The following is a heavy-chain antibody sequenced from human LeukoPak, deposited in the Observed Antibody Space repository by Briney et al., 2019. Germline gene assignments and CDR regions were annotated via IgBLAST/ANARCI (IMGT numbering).Heavy chain of an antibody. J-gene: IGHJ4*02. CDR2: IIPNFGTA. Sequence: SVNVSCTPSGDTFSSYAISWVRQAPGQGLEWMGGIIPNFGTANYAQKFQGRVTITADESTSTAYMELSSLRSENTAVYYCARSSFKYDFWSGYHMDPLDYWGQGTLVTVSS. CDR1: GDTFSSYA. D-gene: IGHD3-3*01. CDR3: ARSSFKYDFWSGYHMDPLDY. V-gene: IGHV1-69*13.